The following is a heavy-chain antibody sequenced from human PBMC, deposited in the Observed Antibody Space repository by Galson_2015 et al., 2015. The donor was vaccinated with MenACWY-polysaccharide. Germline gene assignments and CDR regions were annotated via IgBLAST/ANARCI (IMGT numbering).Heavy chain of an antibody. D-gene: IGHD4-11*01. CDR2: VSGTGHST. Sequence: SLRLSCAASGFIFNNYDMSWVRQAPGKGLEWVSGVSGTGHSTYYADSVKGRFTISRDNSKNTLYLEMKSLRAEDTATYYCAKDIRIVYSNYQFDSWGQGTLV. J-gene: IGHJ4*02. V-gene: IGHV3-23*01. CDR3: AKDIRIVYSNYQFDS. CDR1: GFIFNNYD.